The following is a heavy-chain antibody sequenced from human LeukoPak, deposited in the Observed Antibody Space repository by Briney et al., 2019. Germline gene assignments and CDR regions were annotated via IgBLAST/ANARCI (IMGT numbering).Heavy chain of an antibody. CDR2: ISAYNGNT. J-gene: IGHJ5*02. CDR3: ARVGDGEDWFDP. V-gene: IGHV1-18*01. Sequence: ASVKVSCKASGYTFTSYGISWVRQAPGQGLEWMGWISAYNGNTNYAQKLQGRVTMTTDTSTSTACMELRSLRSDDTAVYYCARVGDGEDWFDPWGQGTLVTVSS. CDR1: GYTFTSYG. D-gene: IGHD3-3*01.